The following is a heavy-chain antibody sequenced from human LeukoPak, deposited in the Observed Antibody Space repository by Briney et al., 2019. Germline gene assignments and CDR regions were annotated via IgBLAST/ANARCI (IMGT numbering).Heavy chain of an antibody. CDR3: ARDDTVAAMGYNWFDP. CDR1: GGSISSSSYY. Sequence: SETLSLTCTVSGGSISSSSYYWGWIRQPPGKGLEWIGSIYHSGSTYYNPSLKGRVTISVDTSKNQFSLKLSSVTAADTAVYYCARDDTVAAMGYNWFDPWGQGTLVTVSS. CDR2: IYHSGST. J-gene: IGHJ5*02. D-gene: IGHD6-19*01. V-gene: IGHV4-39*07.